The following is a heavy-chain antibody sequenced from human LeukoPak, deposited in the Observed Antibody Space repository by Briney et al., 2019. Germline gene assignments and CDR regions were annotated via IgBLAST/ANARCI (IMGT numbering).Heavy chain of an antibody. CDR2: IYYSGST. J-gene: IGHJ4*02. D-gene: IGHD3-3*01. V-gene: IGHV4-39*02. CDR1: GGSISSSSYY. Sequence: SQTLSLTCTVSGGSISSSSYYWGWIRQPPGKGLEWIGSIYYSGSTYYNPSLKSRVTISVDTSKNQFSLKLSSVTAADTAVYYCERDHGVVIVYFDYWGQGTLVTVSS. CDR3: ERDHGVVIVYFDY.